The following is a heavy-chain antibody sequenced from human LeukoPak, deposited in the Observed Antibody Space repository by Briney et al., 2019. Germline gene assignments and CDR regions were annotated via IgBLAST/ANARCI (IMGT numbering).Heavy chain of an antibody. V-gene: IGHV1-18*01. J-gene: IGHJ6*03. CDR3: ARDTYYDFWSGYRRGYYYYMDV. CDR1: GYTFTSYG. Sequence: ASVKVSCKASGYTFTSYGICWVRQAPGQGLEWMGWISAYNGNTNYAQKLQGRVTMTTDTSTSTAYMELRSLRSDDTAVYYCARDTYYDFWSGYRRGYYYYMDVWGKGTTVTVSS. CDR2: ISAYNGNT. D-gene: IGHD3-3*01.